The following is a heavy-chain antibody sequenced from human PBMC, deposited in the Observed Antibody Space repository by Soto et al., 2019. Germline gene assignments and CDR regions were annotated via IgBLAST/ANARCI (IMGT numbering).Heavy chain of an antibody. V-gene: IGHV4-59*01. J-gene: IGHJ6*03. CDR2: IYYSGST. Sequence: PSETLSLTCTVSGGSISSYYWSWIRQPPGKGLEWIGYIYYSGSTNYNPSLKSRVTISVDTSKNQFSLKLSSVTAADTAVYYCARIIDYDILTGRPYYYYYYMDVWGKGTKVTVSS. CDR1: GGSISSYY. CDR3: ARIIDYDILTGRPYYYYYYMDV. D-gene: IGHD3-9*01.